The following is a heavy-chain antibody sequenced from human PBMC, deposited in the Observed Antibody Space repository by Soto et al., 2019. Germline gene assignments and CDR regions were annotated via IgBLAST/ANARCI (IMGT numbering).Heavy chain of an antibody. CDR1: GGSISSGGYY. CDR2: IYYSGST. CDR3: ARGDHHIPISTGINDAFDI. D-gene: IGHD3-9*01. J-gene: IGHJ3*02. Sequence: QVQLQESGPGLVKPSQTLSLTCTVSGGSISSGGYYWSWIRQHPGKGLEWIGYIYYSGSTYYNPSLKSRVTISVDTSKNQFALKLSSVTAADTAVYYCARGDHHIPISTGINDAFDIWGQGTMVTVSS. V-gene: IGHV4-31*03.